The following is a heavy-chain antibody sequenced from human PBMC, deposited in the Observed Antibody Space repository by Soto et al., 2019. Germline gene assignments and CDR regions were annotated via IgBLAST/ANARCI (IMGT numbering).Heavy chain of an antibody. Sequence: PSETLSLTCTVSGGSISSYYWSWIRQPPGKGLEWIGYIYYSGSTNYNPSLKSRVTISVDTSKNQFSLKLSSVTAADTAVYYCASFGEVREPYNWFDPWGQGTLVTVSS. V-gene: IGHV4-59*01. D-gene: IGHD3-3*01. CDR3: ASFGEVREPYNWFDP. J-gene: IGHJ5*02. CDR2: IYYSGST. CDR1: GGSISSYY.